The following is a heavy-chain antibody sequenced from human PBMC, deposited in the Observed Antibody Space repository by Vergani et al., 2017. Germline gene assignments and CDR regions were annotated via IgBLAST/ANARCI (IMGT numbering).Heavy chain of an antibody. V-gene: IGHV3-9*01. D-gene: IGHD2-15*01. CDR2: ISWNSGSI. CDR1: GFTFDDYA. CDR3: AKVTAGAYSCSCGSCYPAHFDY. J-gene: IGHJ4*02. Sequence: EVQLVESGGGLVQPGRSLRLSCAASGFTFDDYAMHWVRQAPGKGLEWVSGISWNSGSIGYADSVKGRFTTSRDNAKNSLYLQMNSLRAEDTALYYCAKVTAGAYSCSCGSCYPAHFDYWGQGTLVTVSS.